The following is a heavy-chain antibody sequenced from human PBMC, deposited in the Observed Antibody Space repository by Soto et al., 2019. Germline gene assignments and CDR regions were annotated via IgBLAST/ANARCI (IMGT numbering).Heavy chain of an antibody. Sequence: EVQLVESGGGLVQPGGSLRLSCAASGFTVSSIYMTWVRQAPGKGLEWVSTIYNGGSTYYADSVKGRFTISRHSSKNTLELQMNSLEAEDTAIYYCARSLKYGETNHLDYCGHGTLVTVSS. D-gene: IGHD4-17*01. V-gene: IGHV3-53*04. CDR2: IYNGGST. J-gene: IGHJ4*01. CDR1: GFTVSSIY. CDR3: ARSLKYGETNHLDY.